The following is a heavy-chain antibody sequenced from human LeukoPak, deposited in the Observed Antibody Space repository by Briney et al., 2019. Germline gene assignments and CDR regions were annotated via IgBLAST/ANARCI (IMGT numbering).Heavy chain of an antibody. V-gene: IGHV3-30-3*01. CDR2: ISYDGSNK. D-gene: IGHD5/OR15-5a*01. CDR3: AKDKSAILYYYYYYMDV. CDR1: GFTFSSYA. J-gene: IGHJ6*03. Sequence: PGGSLRLSCAASGFTFSSYAMHWVRQAPGKGLEWVAVISYDGSNKYYADSVKGRFTISRDNSKNTLYLQMNSLRAEDTAVYYCAKDKSAILYYYYYYMDVWGKGTTVTVSS.